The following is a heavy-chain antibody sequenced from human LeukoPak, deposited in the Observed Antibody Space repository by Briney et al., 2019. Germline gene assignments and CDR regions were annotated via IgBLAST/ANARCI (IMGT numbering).Heavy chain of an antibody. CDR2: IYYSGST. CDR3: ARDLPPHDSSGYSIYAFDI. J-gene: IGHJ3*02. V-gene: IGHV4-31*03. D-gene: IGHD3-22*01. Sequence: SETLSLTCTVSGGSISSGGYYWSWIRQHPGKGLEWIGYIYYSGSTYYNPSLKGRVTISVDTSKNQFSLKLSSVTAADTAVYYCARDLPPHDSSGYSIYAFDIWGQGTMVTVSS. CDR1: GGSISSGGYY.